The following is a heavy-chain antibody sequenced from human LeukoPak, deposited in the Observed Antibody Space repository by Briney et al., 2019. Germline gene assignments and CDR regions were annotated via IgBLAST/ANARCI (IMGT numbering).Heavy chain of an antibody. Sequence: GGSLRLSCAASGFTFSSYALNWVRQAPGKGLEWVSAISGSGGSTYYADSVKGRLTVSRDNSKNTLYLQMNSLRAEDTAVYYCARDSRGVDQWLVPRNDNWGQGTLVTVSS. CDR1: GFTFSSYA. V-gene: IGHV3-23*01. D-gene: IGHD6-19*01. J-gene: IGHJ4*02. CDR3: ARDSRGVDQWLVPRNDN. CDR2: ISGSGGST.